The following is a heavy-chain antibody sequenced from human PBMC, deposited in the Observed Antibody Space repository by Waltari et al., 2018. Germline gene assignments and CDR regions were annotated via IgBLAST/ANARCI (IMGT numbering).Heavy chain of an antibody. V-gene: IGHV1-8*01. CDR2: MNPNSGST. D-gene: IGHD3-10*01. CDR3: AMGNGAVIKDSFDT. CDR1: GYTFPSSD. J-gene: IGHJ3*02. Sequence: QLQLVQSGAEVKKTGASVTVSCKASGYTFPSSDMNWVRQATGQGLEWMGWMNPNSGSTGYAQKFQGRVTMTRDTSISTAYMELSSLTSEDTAVYYCAMGNGAVIKDSFDTWGQGTMVTVSS.